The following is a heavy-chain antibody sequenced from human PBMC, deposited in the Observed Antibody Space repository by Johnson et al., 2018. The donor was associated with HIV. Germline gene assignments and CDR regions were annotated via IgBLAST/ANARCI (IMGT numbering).Heavy chain of an antibody. CDR1: GFTLSSYW. D-gene: IGHD3-9*01. J-gene: IGHJ3*02. Sequence: EHLVESGGGLVQPGGSLRLSCAASGFTLSSYWIHWVRQAPGKGLEWVSAIGTAGDTYYPGSVKGRFTISRENAKNSLYLQMNSLRAEDTAVYYCARGWLFLDAFDIWGQGTMVTVSS. V-gene: IGHV3-13*01. CDR3: ARGWLFLDAFDI. CDR2: IGTAGDT.